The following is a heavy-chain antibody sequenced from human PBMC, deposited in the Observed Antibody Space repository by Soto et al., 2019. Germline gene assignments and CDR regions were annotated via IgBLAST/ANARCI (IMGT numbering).Heavy chain of an antibody. CDR3: ARGGRDGFDI. CDR2: VYISGST. Sequence: SETLSLTCTDSGGSFSGYYWNWIRQSAGKGLEWIGRVYISGSTNYHPSLKSRVAMSVDTSNNQFSLKVTSVTAADTAVYYCARGGRDGFDIWGQGTMVTVSS. J-gene: IGHJ3*02. V-gene: IGHV4-4*07. CDR1: GGSFSGYY.